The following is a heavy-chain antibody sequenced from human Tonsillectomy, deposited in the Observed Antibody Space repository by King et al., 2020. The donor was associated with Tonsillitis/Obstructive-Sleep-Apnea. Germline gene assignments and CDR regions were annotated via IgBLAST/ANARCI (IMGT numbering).Heavy chain of an antibody. CDR3: VGADYYNMDF. J-gene: IGHJ6*02. Sequence: VQLVQSGAEVKKPGESLRISCKGSGYRFTSYWINWVRQMPGKGLEWMGRIDPSDSYTNYSPSFQGHVTISADKSISTAYLQWSSLRASDTAMYYCVGADYYNMDFWGQGTTVTVSS. V-gene: IGHV5-10-1*03. CDR2: IDPSDSYT. CDR1: GYRFTSYW. D-gene: IGHD4/OR15-4a*01.